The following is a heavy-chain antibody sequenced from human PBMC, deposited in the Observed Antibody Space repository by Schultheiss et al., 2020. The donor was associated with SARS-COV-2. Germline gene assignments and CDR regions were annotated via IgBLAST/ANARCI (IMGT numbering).Heavy chain of an antibody. Sequence: GGSLRLSCAASVFTFSSYGMNWVRQAPGKGLEWVSSISSSSSYIYYADSVKGRFTISRDNAKNSLYLQMNSLRAEDTAVYYCARGASHDSSSWFSYYYYYGMDVWGQGTTVTVSS. CDR1: VFTFSSYG. CDR2: ISSSSSYI. D-gene: IGHD6-13*01. CDR3: ARGASHDSSSWFSYYYYYGMDV. V-gene: IGHV3-21*01. J-gene: IGHJ6*02.